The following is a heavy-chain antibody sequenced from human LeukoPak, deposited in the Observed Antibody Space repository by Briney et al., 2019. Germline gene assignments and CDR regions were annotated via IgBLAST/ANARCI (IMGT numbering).Heavy chain of an antibody. CDR2: IYYSGST. CDR3: ARSLSKYCSGGSCVDAFDI. V-gene: IGHV4-59*01. CDR1: GGSLSSYY. Sequence: PSETLSLTCTVSGGSLSSYYWSWVRQPPGRGMEWSGYIYYSGSTNYNPSLKSRVTISVDTSKNQFSLKLSSVTSADTAVYYCARSLSKYCSGGSCVDAFDIWGQGTMVTVSS. D-gene: IGHD2-15*01. J-gene: IGHJ3*02.